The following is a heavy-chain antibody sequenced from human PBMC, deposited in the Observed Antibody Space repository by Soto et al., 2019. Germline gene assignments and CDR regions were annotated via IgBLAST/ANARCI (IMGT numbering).Heavy chain of an antibody. CDR1: GGTFSSYA. CDR2: IIPIFGTA. J-gene: IGHJ6*02. D-gene: IGHD6-13*01. Sequence: SDKVSFKASGGTFSSYAISWVRQAPGQGLEWMGGIIPIFGTANYAQKFQGRVTITADKSTSTAYMELSSLRSEDTAVYYCARNSSSWYYYGMDVWGQGTKVTVYS. V-gene: IGHV1-69*06. CDR3: ARNSSSWYYYGMDV.